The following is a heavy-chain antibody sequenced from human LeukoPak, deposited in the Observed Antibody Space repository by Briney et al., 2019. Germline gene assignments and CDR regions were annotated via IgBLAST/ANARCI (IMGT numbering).Heavy chain of an antibody. CDR1: GGSISSYY. CDR2: IYYSGST. V-gene: IGHV4-59*01. J-gene: IGHJ5*02. CDR3: TRVWSSGWYAWLDP. D-gene: IGHD6-19*01. Sequence: PSETLSLTCTVSGGSISSYYWSWIRQPPVKELEWIGYIYYSGSTNYNPSLKSRVTISVDTSKNQFSLKLSSVTAADTAVYYCTRVWSSGWYAWLDPWGQGTLVTVSS.